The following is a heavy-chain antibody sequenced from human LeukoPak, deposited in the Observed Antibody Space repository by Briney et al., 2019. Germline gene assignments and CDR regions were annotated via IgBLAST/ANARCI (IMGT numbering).Heavy chain of an antibody. D-gene: IGHD1-20*01. V-gene: IGHV1-2*02. CDR1: GYTFTGYY. CDR3: ASWGTSITGTTGFDY. J-gene: IGHJ4*02. CDR2: INPNSGGT. Sequence: ASVRVSCKASGYTFTGYYMHWVRQAPGQGLEWMGWINPNSGGTNYAQKFQGRVTMTRDTSISTAYMELSRLRSDDTAVYYCASWGTSITGTTGFDYWGQGTLVTVSS.